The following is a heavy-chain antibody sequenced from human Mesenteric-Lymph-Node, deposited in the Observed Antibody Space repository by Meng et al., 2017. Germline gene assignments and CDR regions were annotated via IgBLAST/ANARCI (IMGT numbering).Heavy chain of an antibody. V-gene: IGHV1-46*01. D-gene: IGHD1-26*01. CDR3: ARASGTYGYFDY. J-gene: IGHJ4*02. CDR1: GYTFRFYY. Sequence: ASVKVSCKASGYTFRFYYMHWVRQAPGQGLEWMGIINPSGGATTYAQNFQGRVTMTSDTFTDTVYMEVSSLRSEDTAVYYCARASGTYGYFDYWGQGALVTGAS. CDR2: INPSGGAT.